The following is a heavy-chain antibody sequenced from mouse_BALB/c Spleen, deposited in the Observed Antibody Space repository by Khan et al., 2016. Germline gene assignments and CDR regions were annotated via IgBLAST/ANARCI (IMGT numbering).Heavy chain of an antibody. J-gene: IGHJ3*01. D-gene: IGHD2-3*01. CDR3: SRGGLYDGNLFAY. V-gene: IGHV5-17*02. CDR2: ISSGSSTI. Sequence: EAELVESGGGLVQPGGSRKLSCAASGFTFSSFGMHWVRQAPEKGLEWVAYISSGSSTIYYADTVKGRFTISRDNPKNTLFLQMTSLRSEDTAMYYCSRGGLYDGNLFAYWGQGTLVTVSA. CDR1: GFTFSSFG.